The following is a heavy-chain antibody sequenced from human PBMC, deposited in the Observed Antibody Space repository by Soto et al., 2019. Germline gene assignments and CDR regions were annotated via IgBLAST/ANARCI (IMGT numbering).Heavy chain of an antibody. J-gene: IGHJ6*02. CDR3: TSLYCSSNRCPYGMEV. Sequence: LRLSCTASGFTFGDYAMSWFRQAPGKGLEWVGFIRSKAYGGTTEYAASVKGRFTISRDDSKSIAYLQMNSLKTEDTAVYYCTSLYCSSNRCPYGMEVWGQGTTVTVSS. CDR2: IRSKAYGGTT. CDR1: GFTFGDYA. V-gene: IGHV3-49*03. D-gene: IGHD2-2*01.